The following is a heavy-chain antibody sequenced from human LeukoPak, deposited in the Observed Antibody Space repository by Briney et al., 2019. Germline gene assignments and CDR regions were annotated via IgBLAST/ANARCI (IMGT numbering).Heavy chain of an antibody. Sequence: GGSLRLSCAASGFTFSSYGMHWVRQAPGKGLEWVAVIWYDGSNKYYADSVKGRLTISRDNAKNSLYLQMNSLRAEDTAVYYCARNPFFDYWGQGTLVTVSS. CDR3: ARNPFFDY. V-gene: IGHV3-33*03. CDR2: IWYDGSNK. D-gene: IGHD1-14*01. CDR1: GFTFSSYG. J-gene: IGHJ4*02.